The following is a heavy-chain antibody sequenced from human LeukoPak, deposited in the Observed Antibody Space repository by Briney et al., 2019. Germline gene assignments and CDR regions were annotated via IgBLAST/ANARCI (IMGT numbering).Heavy chain of an antibody. CDR3: ASTIFGVVLYYFDY. J-gene: IGHJ4*02. CDR1: GFTFSDYA. V-gene: IGHV3-23*01. D-gene: IGHD3-3*01. CDR2: LSGSGAGT. Sequence: GGSLRLSCAASGFTFSDYALGWVRQAPGRGLEWVATLSGSGAGTYYSDSVQGRFTISRDNSKRTLFLQMNSLRAEDTAVYYCASTIFGVVLYYFDYWGQGTLVTVSS.